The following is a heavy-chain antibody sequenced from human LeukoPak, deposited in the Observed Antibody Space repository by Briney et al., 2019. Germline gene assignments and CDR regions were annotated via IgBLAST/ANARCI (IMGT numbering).Heavy chain of an antibody. CDR1: GGSISSGDYY. J-gene: IGHJ5*02. CDR2: IYYSGST. D-gene: IGHD3-3*01. CDR3: ARDFYTRPDYDFWSGYSGFDP. V-gene: IGHV4-30-4*08. Sequence: SQTLSLSCTVSGGSISSGDYYWSWIRQPPGKGLEWIGYIYYSGSTYYNPSLKSRVTISVDTSKNQFSLKLSSVTAADTAVYYCARDFYTRPDYDFWSGYSGFDPWGQGTLVTVSS.